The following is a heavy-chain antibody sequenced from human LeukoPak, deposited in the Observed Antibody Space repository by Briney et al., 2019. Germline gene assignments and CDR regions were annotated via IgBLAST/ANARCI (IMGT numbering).Heavy chain of an antibody. Sequence: PGGTLRLSCAASGFTFSSYGMSWVRQAPGKGLVWVSRINSDGSSTSYADSVKGRFTISRDNAKNTLYLQMNSLRAEDTAVYYCAREINDYGDYRYDYWGQGTLVTVSS. CDR1: GFTFSSYG. CDR3: AREINDYGDYRYDY. J-gene: IGHJ4*02. D-gene: IGHD4-17*01. V-gene: IGHV3-74*01. CDR2: INSDGSST.